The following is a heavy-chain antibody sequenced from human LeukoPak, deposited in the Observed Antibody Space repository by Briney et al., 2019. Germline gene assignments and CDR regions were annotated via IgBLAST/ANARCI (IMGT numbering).Heavy chain of an antibody. V-gene: IGHV1-18*03. Sequence: SVKVSCNASGYPRGTYAITWVRQAPAQGIEWMGWISTSNGHAYYAHKLQDRVTMTTDPSTNTAYIELQSLRSDDMGVYYCAGPGNVYYDSWGRGTLVTVSS. CDR3: AGPGNVYYDS. J-gene: IGHJ4*02. CDR1: GYPRGTYA. CDR2: ISTSNGHA. D-gene: IGHD3-16*01.